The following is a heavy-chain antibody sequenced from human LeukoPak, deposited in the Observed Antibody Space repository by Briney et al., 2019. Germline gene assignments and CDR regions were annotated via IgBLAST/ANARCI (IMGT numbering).Heavy chain of an antibody. D-gene: IGHD7-27*01. CDR2: IYYSEST. CDR3: ASVTGSKDLDY. CDR1: GGSISRNY. J-gene: IGHJ4*02. Sequence: SETLSLTCTVSGGSISRNYWSWTRQPPGKGLEWIGYIYYSESTNYNPSLKSRVTISLDTSKNQFSLKLSSVTAADTAVYYCASVTGSKDLDYWGQGTLVTVSS. V-gene: IGHV4-59*01.